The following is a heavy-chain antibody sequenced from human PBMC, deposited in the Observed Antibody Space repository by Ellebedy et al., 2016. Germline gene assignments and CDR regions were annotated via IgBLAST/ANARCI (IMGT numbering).Heavy chain of an antibody. V-gene: IGHV3-23*01. CDR1: GFTFSSYW. J-gene: IGHJ4*02. CDR2: ISANGNKR. D-gene: IGHD2-2*01. CDR3: RQGHYADY. Sequence: GGSLRLXCAASGFTFSSYWMSWVRQAPGKGLEWVATISANGNKRDLADSVQGRFTISRDNFRNTLHLQMNNLRGEDTAVYYCRQGHYADYWGQGTLVTVSS.